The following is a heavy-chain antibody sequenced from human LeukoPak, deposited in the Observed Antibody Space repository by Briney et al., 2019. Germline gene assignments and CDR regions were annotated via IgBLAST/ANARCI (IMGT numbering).Heavy chain of an antibody. V-gene: IGHV3-21*01. CDR1: AFTFSSYA. J-gene: IGHJ5*02. CDR2: ISGSSTYI. Sequence: PGGSLRLSCAASAFTFSSYAMHWVRQAPGKGLEWVSSISGSSTYIYYADSVKGRFTISRDNAKDSLFLQMNSLRVEDSAVYYCAKEARGWFDPWGQGTLVTVSS. CDR3: AKEARGWFDP.